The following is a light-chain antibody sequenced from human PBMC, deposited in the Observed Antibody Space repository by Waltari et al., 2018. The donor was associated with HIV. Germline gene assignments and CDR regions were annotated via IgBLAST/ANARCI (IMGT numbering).Light chain of an antibody. J-gene: IGLJ3*02. CDR2: EVN. CDR1: SSDVGSYNL. CDR3: CSYAGSGTLTV. V-gene: IGLV2-23*02. Sequence: QSALTQPASVSGSPGQSTTISCTGTSSDVGSYNLVSWYQQHPGKAPKLMIYEVNKRPSGVSNRFSGSKSGNTASLTISGLQAEDEAEYYCCSYAGSGTLTVFGGGTRLTVL.